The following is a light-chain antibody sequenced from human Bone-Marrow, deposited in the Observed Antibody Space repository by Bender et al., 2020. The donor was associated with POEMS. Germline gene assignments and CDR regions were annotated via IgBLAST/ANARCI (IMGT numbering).Light chain of an antibody. CDR1: SSDVGIYNY. CDR2: DVT. V-gene: IGLV2-14*01. Sequence: QSALTQPASVSGSPGQSITISCTGTSSDVGIYNYVSWYQQHPGKAPKLMIYDVTNRPSGVSNRFSGSRSGTSASLAISGLQSEDEADYYCAVWDDSLNGWVFGGGTKLTVL. CDR3: AVWDDSLNGWV. J-gene: IGLJ3*02.